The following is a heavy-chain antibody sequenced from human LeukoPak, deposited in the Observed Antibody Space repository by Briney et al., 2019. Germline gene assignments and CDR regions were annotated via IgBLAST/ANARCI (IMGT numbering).Heavy chain of an antibody. Sequence: PGGSLGLSCAASGFTFNNYWMSWVRQAPGKGLEWVANIKQDGSEKYYVDSVKGRFTISRDNAKNSLYLQMNSLRAEDTAVYYCARDDTHYGSSGSFYDAFDIWGQGTMVTVSS. D-gene: IGHD3-22*01. J-gene: IGHJ3*02. CDR3: ARDDTHYGSSGSFYDAFDI. CDR1: GFTFNNYW. CDR2: IKQDGSEK. V-gene: IGHV3-7*01.